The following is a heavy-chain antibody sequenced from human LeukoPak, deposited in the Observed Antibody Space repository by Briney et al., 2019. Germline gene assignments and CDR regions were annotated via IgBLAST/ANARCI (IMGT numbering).Heavy chain of an antibody. J-gene: IGHJ4*02. Sequence: GGSLRLSCAASGFTFSSYAMSWVRQAPGKGLEWVSAISGSGGSTYYADSVKGRFTISRDNSKNTLYLQMHSLRAEDTAVYYCAKDLELERGMADYFDYWGQGTLVTVSS. CDR3: AKDLELERGMADYFDY. CDR1: GFTFSSYA. V-gene: IGHV3-23*01. D-gene: IGHD1-1*01. CDR2: ISGSGGST.